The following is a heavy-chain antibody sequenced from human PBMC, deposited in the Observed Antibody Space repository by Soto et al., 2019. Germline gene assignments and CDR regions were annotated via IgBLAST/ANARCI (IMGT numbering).Heavy chain of an antibody. Sequence: GGSVRLSCASSGFTFSSYGMHWVRQAPGKGLEWVAVISYDGSNKYYADSVKGRFTISRDNSKNTLYLQLSSLKPEDTAVYYCAKDTQLQAYYYYYGTDVWGPATAVTV. D-gene: IGHD4-4*01. CDR3: AKDTQLQAYYYYYGTDV. J-gene: IGHJ6*02. V-gene: IGHV3-30*18. CDR1: GFTFSSYG. CDR2: ISYDGSNK.